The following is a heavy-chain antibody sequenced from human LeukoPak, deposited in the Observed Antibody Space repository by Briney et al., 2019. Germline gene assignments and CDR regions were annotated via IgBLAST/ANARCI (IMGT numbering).Heavy chain of an antibody. V-gene: IGHV4-31*03. J-gene: IGHJ3*02. CDR3: ARAGSVVVPAAIRAFDI. Sequence: PSQTLSLTCTVSGGSISSGGYYWSWIRQHPGKGLEWIGYIYYSGSTYYNPSLKSRVTISVDTSKNQFSLELSSVAAADTAVYYCARAGSVVVPAAIRAFDIWGQGTMVTVSS. D-gene: IGHD2-2*02. CDR1: GGSISSGGYY. CDR2: IYYSGST.